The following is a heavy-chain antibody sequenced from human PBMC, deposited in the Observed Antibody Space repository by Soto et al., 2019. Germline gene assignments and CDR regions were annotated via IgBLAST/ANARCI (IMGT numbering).Heavy chain of an antibody. V-gene: IGHV3-49*03. CDR2: IRSKAYGGTT. CDR1: GFTFGDYA. Sequence: LRLSCTASGFTFGDYAMSWFRQAPGKGLEWVGFIRSKAYGGTTEYAASVKGRFTISRDDSKSIAYLQMNSLKTEDTAVYYCTRSITMIVVVITPDAFDIWGQGTMVTVSS. CDR3: TRSITMIVVVITPDAFDI. J-gene: IGHJ3*02. D-gene: IGHD3-22*01.